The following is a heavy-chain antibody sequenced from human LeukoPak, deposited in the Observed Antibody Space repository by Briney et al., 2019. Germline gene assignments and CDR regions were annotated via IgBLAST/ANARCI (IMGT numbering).Heavy chain of an antibody. V-gene: IGHV4-4*02. J-gene: IGHJ4*02. Sequence: SETLSLTCAVSGGSISSRNWWSWVRQPPGKGLEWIGEIYQNGNTRYNPSLRSRVTISVDKSKNQFSLRLSSVTAADTAVYYCARSEDRDDFDYWGQGTLVTVSS. CDR2: IYQNGNT. CDR3: ARSEDRDDFDY. CDR1: GGSISSRNW. D-gene: IGHD5-24*01.